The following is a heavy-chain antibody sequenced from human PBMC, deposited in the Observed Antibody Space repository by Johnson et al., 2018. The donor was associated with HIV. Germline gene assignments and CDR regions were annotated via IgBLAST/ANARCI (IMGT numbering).Heavy chain of an antibody. V-gene: IGHV3-13*01. D-gene: IGHD6-19*01. J-gene: IGHJ3*02. Sequence: VQLVESGGGLVQPGGSLRLSCAASGFTFSSYDMHWVRQATGKGLEWVSAIGTAGDTYYPGSVKGRFTISRENAKNSLYLQMNSLRAGDTAVYYCARRMFSSGWYNDGPGAFDIWGQGTMVTVSS. CDR2: IGTAGDT. CDR1: GFTFSSYD. CDR3: ARRMFSSGWYNDGPGAFDI.